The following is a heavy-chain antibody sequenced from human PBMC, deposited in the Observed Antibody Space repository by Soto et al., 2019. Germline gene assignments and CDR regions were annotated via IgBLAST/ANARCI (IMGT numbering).Heavy chain of an antibody. CDR3: ARDLRGRSSGRGMDV. D-gene: IGHD1-26*01. CDR1: GYTFTNFG. CDR2: ISTDNGNT. V-gene: IGHV1-18*01. Sequence: GASVKVSCKASGYTFTNFGISWVRQAPGQGLEWMGWISTDNGNTDSARKLQGRVTMTTDTSTSTAYMELRSLRSDDTAVYYCARDLRGRSSGRGMDVWGQGTTVTVSS. J-gene: IGHJ6*02.